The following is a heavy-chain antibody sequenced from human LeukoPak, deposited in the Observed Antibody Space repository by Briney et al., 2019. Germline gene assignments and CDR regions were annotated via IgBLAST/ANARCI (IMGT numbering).Heavy chain of an antibody. CDR1: GYSISSGYY. V-gene: IGHV4-61*01. CDR3: ARVGLYDILTGYYRPYYMDV. CDR2: IYYIGST. J-gene: IGHJ6*03. D-gene: IGHD3-9*01. Sequence: SETLSLTCTVSGYSISSGYYWSWVRQPPGKGLEWIGYIYYIGSTKYDPSLKSRVTISVDTSKNQCSLKLSSVTAADTAVYYCARVGLYDILTGYYRPYYMDVWGKGTTVTISS.